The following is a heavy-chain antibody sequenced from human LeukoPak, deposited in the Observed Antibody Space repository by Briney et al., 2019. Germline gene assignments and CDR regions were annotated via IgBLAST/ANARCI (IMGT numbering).Heavy chain of an antibody. Sequence: GGSLRLSCAASGFTFSSNAMSWVRQAPGKGLEWVSAISTGGGSTYYADSVKGRFTISRDNAKSTLYLQMNSLGAEDTAVYYCARDGGIYAFDIWGQGTMVTVSS. CDR1: GFTFSSNA. V-gene: IGHV3-23*01. J-gene: IGHJ3*02. CDR2: ISTGGGST. CDR3: ARDGGIYAFDI.